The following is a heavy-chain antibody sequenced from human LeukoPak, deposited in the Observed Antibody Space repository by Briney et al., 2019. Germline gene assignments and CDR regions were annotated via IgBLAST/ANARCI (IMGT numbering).Heavy chain of an antibody. D-gene: IGHD2-15*01. CDR1: GGSISSSSYY. CDR2: IHYSGST. Sequence: SETLSLTCTVSGGSISSSSYYWGWIRQPPGKGLEWIGTIHYSGSTNYNPSLKSRVTISVDTSKNQFSLKLSSVTAADTAVYYCARGYCSGGSCYSYYYYNYMDVWGKGTTVTVSS. CDR3: ARGYCSGGSCYSYYYYNYMDV. J-gene: IGHJ6*03. V-gene: IGHV4-39*07.